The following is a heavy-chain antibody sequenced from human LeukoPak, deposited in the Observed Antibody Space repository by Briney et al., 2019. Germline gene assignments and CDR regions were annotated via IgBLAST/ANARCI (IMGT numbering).Heavy chain of an antibody. CDR1: GGSFNGYY. CDR2: IYYTGST. Sequence: SETLSLTCGVSGGSFNGYYWSWIRQPPGKGLEWIGYIYYTGSTNYNPSLKSRVTISVDTSKNQFSLKLSSVTAADTAVYYCATLTGYSSESWFDPWGQGILVTVSS. CDR3: ATLTGYSSESWFDP. J-gene: IGHJ5*02. V-gene: IGHV4-59*01. D-gene: IGHD3-9*01.